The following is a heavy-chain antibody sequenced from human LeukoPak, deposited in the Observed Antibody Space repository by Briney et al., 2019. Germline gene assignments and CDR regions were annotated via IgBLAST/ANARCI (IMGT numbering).Heavy chain of an antibody. CDR3: ARGWRYYGSWSYCWFDP. CDR2: INHSGST. Sequence: SETLSLTCAVYGGSFSGYYWSWIRQPPGKGLEWIGEINHSGSTNYNPSLKSRVTISVDTSKNQFSLKLSSVTAADTAVYYCARGWRYYGSWSYCWFDPWGQGTLVTVSS. D-gene: IGHD3-10*01. CDR1: GGSFSGYY. J-gene: IGHJ5*02. V-gene: IGHV4-34*01.